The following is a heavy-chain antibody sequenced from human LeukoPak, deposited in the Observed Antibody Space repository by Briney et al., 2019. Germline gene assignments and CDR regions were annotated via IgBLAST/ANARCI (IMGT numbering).Heavy chain of an antibody. J-gene: IGHJ6*02. D-gene: IGHD6-13*01. CDR3: ARTLRSSSWPYYYYGMDV. Sequence: GESLKISCKGSGYSFTNYWIGWVRQMPGKGLEWMGIIYPGGSDTRYSLSFQGQVTISADKSISTAYLQWSSLKASDTAMYYCARTLRSSSWPYYYYGMDVWGQGTTVTVSS. CDR1: GYSFTNYW. CDR2: IYPGGSDT. V-gene: IGHV5-51*01.